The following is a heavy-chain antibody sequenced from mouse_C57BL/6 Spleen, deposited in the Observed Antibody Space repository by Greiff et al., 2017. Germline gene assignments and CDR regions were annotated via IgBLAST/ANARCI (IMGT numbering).Heavy chain of an antibody. D-gene: IGHD2-5*01. V-gene: IGHV1-15*01. Sequence: VKLQQSGAELVRPGASVTLSCKASGYTFTDYEMHWVKQTPVHGLEWIGAIDPETGGTAYNQKFKGKAILTADKSSSTAYMELRSLTSEDSAVYYCTKGAYSNYGYFDVWGTGTTVTVSS. J-gene: IGHJ1*03. CDR1: GYTFTDYE. CDR3: TKGAYSNYGYFDV. CDR2: IDPETGGT.